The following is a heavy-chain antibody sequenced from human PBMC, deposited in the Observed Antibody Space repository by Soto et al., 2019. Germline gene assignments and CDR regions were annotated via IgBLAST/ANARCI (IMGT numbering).Heavy chain of an antibody. CDR2: INHSGST. D-gene: IGHD2-2*01. V-gene: IGHV4-34*01. CDR1: GGSFSGYY. CDR3: ARDPYCSSTSCYGGGLRYYYYYMDV. J-gene: IGHJ6*03. Sequence: SETLSLTCAVYGGSFSGYYWSWIRQPPGKGLEWIGEINHSGSTNYNPSLKSRVTISVDTSKNQFSLKLSSVTAADTAVYYCARDPYCSSTSCYGGGLRYYYYYMDVWGKGTTVTVSS.